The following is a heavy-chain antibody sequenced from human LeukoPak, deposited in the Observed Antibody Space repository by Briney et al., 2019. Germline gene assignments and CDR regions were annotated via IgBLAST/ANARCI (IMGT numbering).Heavy chain of an antibody. CDR3: ARERAAGYNWFDP. CDR1: VDSVSGNSAG. CDR2: TYYRAQWYN. Sequence: SQTLSLTCAISVDSVSGNSAGGNSIRQPRSGGLEWLGTTYYRAQWYNDYAVSVKSRLTINPDTSKNQFSLQLNSVTPEDTAVYYCARERAAGYNWFDPWGQGTLVTVSS. J-gene: IGHJ5*02. D-gene: IGHD6-13*01. V-gene: IGHV6-1*01.